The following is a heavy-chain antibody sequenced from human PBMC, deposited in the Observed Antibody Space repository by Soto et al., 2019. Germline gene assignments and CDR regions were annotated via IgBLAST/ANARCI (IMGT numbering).Heavy chain of an antibody. Sequence: GGSLRLSCAASGFTFSSYGMHWVRQAPGKGLEWVAVISYDGSNKYYADSVKGRFTISRDNSKNTLYLQMNSLRAEDTAVYYCAKDVGSSSWCDYWGQGTLVTVSS. V-gene: IGHV3-30*18. CDR2: ISYDGSNK. CDR3: AKDVGSSSWCDY. J-gene: IGHJ4*02. CDR1: GFTFSSYG. D-gene: IGHD6-13*01.